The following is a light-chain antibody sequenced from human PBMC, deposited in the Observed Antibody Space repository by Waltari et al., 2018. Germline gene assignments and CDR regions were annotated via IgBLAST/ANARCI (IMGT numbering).Light chain of an antibody. Sequence: QSALTQPRSVSESPGQSVTISCTGTSSDVGGYNYISWYQHHPGKAPKLIIYDVTKPPSGVPDRFAASKSGNTASLTISGLRAEDEADYYCSSYAGTYTGVFGGGTKLTVL. V-gene: IGLV2-11*01. J-gene: IGLJ3*02. CDR3: SSYAGTYTGV. CDR1: SSDVGGYNY. CDR2: DVT.